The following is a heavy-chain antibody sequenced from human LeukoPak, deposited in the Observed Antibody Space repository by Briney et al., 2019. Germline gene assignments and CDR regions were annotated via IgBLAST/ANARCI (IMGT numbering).Heavy chain of an antibody. D-gene: IGHD3-3*01. CDR1: GYTFISYV. V-gene: IGHV1-3*01. Sequence: ASVKVSCKASGYTFISYVIHWVRQAPGQRLEWMGWINADNGSTKYSQKFQDGVTITRDTSASTAYMELSSLRSDDTAVYYCAREIHYDFWSGYYLREIYYYYGMDVWGQGTTVTVSS. CDR2: INADNGST. J-gene: IGHJ6*02. CDR3: AREIHYDFWSGYYLREIYYYYGMDV.